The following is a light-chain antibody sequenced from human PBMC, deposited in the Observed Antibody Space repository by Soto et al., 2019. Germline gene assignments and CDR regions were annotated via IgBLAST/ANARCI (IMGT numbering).Light chain of an antibody. CDR1: RNVISY. V-gene: IGKV1-39*01. Sequence: IPLTQSPSCLAGSLGDRLSLACRAIRNVISYLNWYQHKPGKGPTLLIHATSNLQIGVPSRFSGSGSGTEFTLTISSLEPEDFGTYYCQQSYKMPSFGQGTRLEIK. J-gene: IGKJ5*01. CDR2: ATS. CDR3: QQSYKMPS.